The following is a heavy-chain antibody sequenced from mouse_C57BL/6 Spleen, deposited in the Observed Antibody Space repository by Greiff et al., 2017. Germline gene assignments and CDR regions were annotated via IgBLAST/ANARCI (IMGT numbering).Heavy chain of an antibody. CDR2: IDPSDSYT. Sequence: QVQLKQPGAELVRPGTSVKLSCKASGYTFTSYWMHWVKQRPGQGLEWIGVIDPSDSYTNYNQKFKGKATLTVDTSSSTAYMQLSSLTSEDSAVYYCARDYGSSYPWFAYWGQGTLVTVSA. D-gene: IGHD1-1*01. J-gene: IGHJ3*01. CDR1: GYTFTSYW. CDR3: ARDYGSSYPWFAY. V-gene: IGHV1-59*01.